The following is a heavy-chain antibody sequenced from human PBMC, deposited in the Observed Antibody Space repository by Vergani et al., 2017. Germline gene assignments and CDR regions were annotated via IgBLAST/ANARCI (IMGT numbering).Heavy chain of an antibody. CDR1: GFHFSTYG. V-gene: IGHV3-30*02. CDR3: VKDHPVFDE. CDR2: IQKDGIDK. J-gene: IGHJ4*02. Sequence: QVQLVESGGGVVQPGESLRLSCAASGFHFSTYGMHWVGQAPGKGLEWGAFIQKDGIDKFYEDSVRGRFTISRDISKNTLYLEMNSLSAKDTALCYCVKDHPVFDEWGRGTLVSVS.